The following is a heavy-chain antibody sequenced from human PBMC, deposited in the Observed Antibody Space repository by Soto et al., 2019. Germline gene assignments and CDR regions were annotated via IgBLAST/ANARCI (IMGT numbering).Heavy chain of an antibody. D-gene: IGHD6-19*01. CDR1: GYTFTSYG. V-gene: IGHV1-18*01. CDR3: ASYSSGWYYYYYGMDV. CDR2: ISAYNGNT. Sequence: VASVKVSCKASGYTFTSYGISWVRQAPGQGLEWMGWISAYNGNTNYAQKLQGRVTMTTDTSTSTAYMELRSLRSDDTAVYYCASYSSGWYYYYYGMDVWGQGTTVTVS. J-gene: IGHJ6*02.